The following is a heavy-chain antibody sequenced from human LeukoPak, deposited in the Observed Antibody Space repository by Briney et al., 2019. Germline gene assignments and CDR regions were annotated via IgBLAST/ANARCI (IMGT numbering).Heavy chain of an antibody. V-gene: IGHV3-20*04. CDR3: AREPYGSRSYGAFDI. CDR2: INWNGGST. CDR1: GFTFDDYG. J-gene: IGHJ3*02. Sequence: GGSLRLSCAASGFTFDDYGMSWVRQAPGKGLEWVSGINWNGGSTGYADSVKGRFTISRDNAKNSLYLQMNSLRAEDTALYYCAREPYGSRSYGAFDIWGQGTMVTVSS. D-gene: IGHD3-10*01.